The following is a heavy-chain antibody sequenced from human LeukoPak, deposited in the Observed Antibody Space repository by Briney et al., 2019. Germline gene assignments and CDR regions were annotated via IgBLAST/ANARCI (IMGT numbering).Heavy chain of an antibody. V-gene: IGHV1-2*02. CDR3: ASVYSSSSDYYYYMDV. CDR2: INPNSGGT. CDR1: GYTFTGYY. Sequence: ASVKVSCKASGYTFTGYYMHWVRQAPGQGLEWMGWINPNSGGTNYAQKFQGRVTMTRDTSISTAYMELSSLRSEDTAVYYCASVYSSSSDYYYYMDVWGKGTTVTVSS. J-gene: IGHJ6*03. D-gene: IGHD6-6*01.